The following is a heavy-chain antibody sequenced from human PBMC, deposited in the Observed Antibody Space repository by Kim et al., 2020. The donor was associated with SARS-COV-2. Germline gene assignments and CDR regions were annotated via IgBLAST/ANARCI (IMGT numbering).Heavy chain of an antibody. D-gene: IGHD6-19*01. CDR3: ARQLSLIAVAGRNWFDP. CDR2: IYPGDSDT. J-gene: IGHJ5*02. CDR1: GYSFTSYW. Sequence: GESLKISCKGSGYSFTSYWIGWVRQMPGKGLEWMGIIYPGDSDTRYSPSFQGQVTISADKSISTAYLQWSSLKAADTAMYYCARQLSLIAVAGRNWFDPWGQGTLVTVSS. V-gene: IGHV5-51*01.